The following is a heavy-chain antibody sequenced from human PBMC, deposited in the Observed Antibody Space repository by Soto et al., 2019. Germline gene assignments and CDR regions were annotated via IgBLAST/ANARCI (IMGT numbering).Heavy chain of an antibody. V-gene: IGHV3-23*01. CDR1: GFTFSSYA. CDR2: ISGSGDTT. J-gene: IGHJ6*02. CDR3: AKGGGITYYFYGMDV. Sequence: GSLRLSCAASGFTFSSYAMSWVRQAPGTGLEWVSAISGSGDTTYYADSVRGRFTISRDNSKNTMYVQMNSLRAEDTAVYYCAKGGGITYYFYGMDVWGQGTTVTVSS. D-gene: IGHD1-20*01.